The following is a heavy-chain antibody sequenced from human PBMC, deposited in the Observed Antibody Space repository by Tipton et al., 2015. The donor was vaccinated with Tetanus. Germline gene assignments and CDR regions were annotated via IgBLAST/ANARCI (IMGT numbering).Heavy chain of an antibody. V-gene: IGHV4-59*12. CDR1: GGSISRFY. D-gene: IGHD3-16*01. CDR2: AYYSGST. CDR3: ARAGETPLWGAFNS. J-gene: IGHJ4*02. Sequence: TLSLTCTISGGSISRFYWGWIRQPPGKGLEWIGHAYYSGSTNYNPSLKSRVSISVDTSNDQFSLRLNSVTAADTAVYYCARAGETPLWGAFNSWGQGALVTVSS.